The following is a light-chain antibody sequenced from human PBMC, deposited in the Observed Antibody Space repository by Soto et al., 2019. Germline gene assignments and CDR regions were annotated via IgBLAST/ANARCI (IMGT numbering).Light chain of an antibody. J-gene: IGLJ1*01. CDR2: EVS. V-gene: IGLV2-8*01. Sequence: QSALTQPPSASESPGQSVTISCTGTSSDVGGYNFVSWYQQPPDKAPKLLVYEVSKRPSGVPDRFSGSKSGNTAALTVSGLQAEDEADYYGSAYAGSNNYVFGTGTKLTVL. CDR1: SSDVGGYNF. CDR3: SAYAGSNNYV.